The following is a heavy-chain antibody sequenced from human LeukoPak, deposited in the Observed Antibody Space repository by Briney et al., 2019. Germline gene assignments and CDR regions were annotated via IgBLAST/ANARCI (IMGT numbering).Heavy chain of an antibody. CDR2: INPSGGST. Sequence: ASVKVSCKASRYTFTSYYMHWVRQAPGQGLEWMGIINPSGGSTSYAQKFQGRVTMTRDMSTSTVYMELSSLRSEDTAVYYCARDDYGSGSLDYWGQGTLVTVSS. D-gene: IGHD3-10*01. CDR3: ARDDYGSGSLDY. CDR1: RYTFTSYY. V-gene: IGHV1-46*01. J-gene: IGHJ4*02.